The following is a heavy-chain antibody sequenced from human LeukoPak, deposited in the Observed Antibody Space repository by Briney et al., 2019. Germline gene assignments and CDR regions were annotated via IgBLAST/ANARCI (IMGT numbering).Heavy chain of an antibody. CDR1: GFSVTSNY. CDR3: ARGKNVLDF. V-gene: IGHV3-53*04. D-gene: IGHD2/OR15-2a*01. CDR2: IYSGGST. J-gene: IGHJ4*02. Sequence: GGSLRLSCAASGFSVTSNYMSWVRQAPGKGLEWVSVIYSGGSTYYADSVKGRFTISRHNSENSLYLQMNSLRAEDTAVYFCARGKNVLDFWGQGTLVTVSS.